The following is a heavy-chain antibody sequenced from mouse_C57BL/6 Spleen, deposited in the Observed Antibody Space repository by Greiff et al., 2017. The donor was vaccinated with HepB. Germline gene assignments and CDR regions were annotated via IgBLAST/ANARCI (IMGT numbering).Heavy chain of an antibody. Sequence: VQLQQSGPELVKPGASVKISCKASGYAFSSSWMNWVKQRPGKGLEWIGRIYPGDGDTNYNGKFKGKATLTADKSSSTAYMQLSSLTSEDSAVYFCARRPYYYAMDYWGQGTSVTVSS. J-gene: IGHJ4*01. CDR1: GYAFSSSW. CDR2: IYPGDGDT. CDR3: ARRPYYYAMDY. V-gene: IGHV1-82*01.